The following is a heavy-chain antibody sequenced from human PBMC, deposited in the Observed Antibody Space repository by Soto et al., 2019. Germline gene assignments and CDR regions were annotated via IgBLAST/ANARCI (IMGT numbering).Heavy chain of an antibody. CDR3: ARSAHIVVVGRSGWFDP. J-gene: IGHJ5*02. CDR2: ISSSGSTI. V-gene: IGHV3-11*01. Sequence: QVQLVESGGGLVKPGGSLRLSCAASGFTFSDYYMSWILQAPGKGLAWVSYISSSGSTIYYADSVKGRFTISRDNAKNSLYLQMNSLRAEDTAVYYCARSAHIVVVGRSGWFDPWGQGTLVTVSS. CDR1: GFTFSDYY. D-gene: IGHD2-15*01.